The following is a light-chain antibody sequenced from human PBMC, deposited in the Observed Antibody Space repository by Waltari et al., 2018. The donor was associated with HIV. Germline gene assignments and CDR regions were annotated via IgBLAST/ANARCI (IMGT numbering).Light chain of an antibody. V-gene: IGLV1-44*01. CDR2: SND. Sequence: QSVLTQPPSASGTPGQRVTISCSGSSSNIGSNTVSWYHQVPGTAPKVLIYSNDDRPSGVPDRVSGSKSGTSASLAISGLQSEDEADYYCATGDDSLNGWVFGGGTKVTVL. CDR1: SSNIGSNT. J-gene: IGLJ3*02. CDR3: ATGDDSLNGWV.